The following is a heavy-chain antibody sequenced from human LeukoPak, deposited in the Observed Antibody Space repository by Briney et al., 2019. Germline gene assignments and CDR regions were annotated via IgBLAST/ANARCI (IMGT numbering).Heavy chain of an antibody. CDR3: ASQDYGGTDGDFDY. Sequence: GGSVRLSCTTSGFNFRAYWMAWVRQAPGKGLEWVANIHQHGSKENYVDSVKGRFTISRDNAKNSVFLQMNSLRAEDTAVCYCASQDYGGTDGDFDYWGQGTLVTVSS. V-gene: IGHV3-7*01. CDR2: IHQHGSKE. CDR1: GFNFRAYW. J-gene: IGHJ4*02. D-gene: IGHD4-23*01.